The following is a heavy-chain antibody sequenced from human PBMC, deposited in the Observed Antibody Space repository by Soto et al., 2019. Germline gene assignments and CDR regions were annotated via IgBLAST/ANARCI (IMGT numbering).Heavy chain of an antibody. Sequence: ETLSLTCAVYGGSFSGYYWSWIRQPPGKGLEWIGEINHSGSTNYNPSLKSRVTISVDTSKNQFSLKLSSVTAADTAVYYCARGKSSSWYPYFDYWGQGTRVTVSS. CDR2: INHSGST. CDR3: ARGKSSSWYPYFDY. V-gene: IGHV4-34*01. J-gene: IGHJ4*02. CDR1: GGSFSGYY. D-gene: IGHD6-13*01.